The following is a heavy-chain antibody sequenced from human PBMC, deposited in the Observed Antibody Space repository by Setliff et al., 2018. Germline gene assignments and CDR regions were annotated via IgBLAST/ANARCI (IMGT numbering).Heavy chain of an antibody. J-gene: IGHJ4*02. D-gene: IGHD1-26*01. Sequence: ASVKVSCKASGYIFTYYAIHWVRQAPGQRLEWMGWINAGNGNTKYSQKFQGRVTITRDTSASTAYMELSSLTSEDTAVYYCATSYSGSYYGYWGQGTLVTVSS. V-gene: IGHV1-3*01. CDR1: GYIFTYYA. CDR2: INAGNGNT. CDR3: ATSYSGSYYGY.